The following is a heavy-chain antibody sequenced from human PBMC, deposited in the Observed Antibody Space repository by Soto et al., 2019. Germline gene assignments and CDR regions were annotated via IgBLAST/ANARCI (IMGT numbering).Heavy chain of an antibody. V-gene: IGHV3-30*18. Sequence: QVQLVESGGGVVQPGRSLRLSCAASGFTFSSYGMHWVRQAPGKVLEWVAVISYDGSNKYYADSVKGRFTISRDNSKNTLYLQMNSLRAEDTAVYYCAKDRYYYGSGSYSRFYYYYYMDVWGKGTTVTVSS. CDR1: GFTFSSYG. D-gene: IGHD3-10*01. CDR2: ISYDGSNK. J-gene: IGHJ6*03. CDR3: AKDRYYYGSGSYSRFYYYYYMDV.